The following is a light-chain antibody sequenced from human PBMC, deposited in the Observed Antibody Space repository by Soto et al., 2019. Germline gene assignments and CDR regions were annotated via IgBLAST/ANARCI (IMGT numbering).Light chain of an antibody. CDR2: DVS. CDR3: CSYAGSYTLWV. J-gene: IGLJ3*02. Sequence: QSALTQPRSVSRSPGQSVTISCTGTSSDVGGYNFVSWYQQYPGKAPKLIIYDVSKRPSGVPDRFSGSKSGNTASLTISGLQAEDEADYYCCSYAGSYTLWVFGGGTKVTVL. V-gene: IGLV2-11*01. CDR1: SSDVGGYNF.